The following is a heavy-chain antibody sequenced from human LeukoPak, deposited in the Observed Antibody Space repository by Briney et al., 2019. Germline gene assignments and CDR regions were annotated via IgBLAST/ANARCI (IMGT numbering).Heavy chain of an antibody. V-gene: IGHV1-2*02. CDR2: INPNSGGT. J-gene: IGHJ4*02. CDR1: VYAFTDYY. CDR3: ARQVFSSYVFDY. D-gene: IGHD6-6*01. Sequence: ASVKVSCKASVYAFTDYYMFWVRQARGQGREEMGWINPNSGGTNYAQKFQGRVTMTRDTSMSTAYMELSRLTSDDTAVYYCARQVFSSYVFDYWGQGALVTVSS.